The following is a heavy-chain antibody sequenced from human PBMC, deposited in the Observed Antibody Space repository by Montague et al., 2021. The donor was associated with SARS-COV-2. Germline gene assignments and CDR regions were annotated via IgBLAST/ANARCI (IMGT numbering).Heavy chain of an antibody. D-gene: IGHD2-15*01. CDR3: ARERSYCSGGSCYAGWFDP. CDR2: IYHSGST. Sequence: SETLSLTCTVSGYSISSGYYWGCFRQPPGKGLEWIGSIYHSGSTYYNPSLKSRVAISVDTSKNQFSLKLSSVTAADTAVYYCARERSYCSGGSCYAGWFDPWGQGTLVTVSS. CDR1: GYSISSGYY. J-gene: IGHJ5*02. V-gene: IGHV4-38-2*02.